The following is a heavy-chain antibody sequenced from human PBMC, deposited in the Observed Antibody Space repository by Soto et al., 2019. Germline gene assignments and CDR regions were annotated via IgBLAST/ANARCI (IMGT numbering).Heavy chain of an antibody. D-gene: IGHD3-10*01. V-gene: IGHV3-21*01. CDR1: GFTFSSYS. CDR3: ARAFGPNRGRGVIP. Sequence: GGSLRLSCAASGFTFSSYSMNWVRQAPGKGLEWVSSISSSSSYIYYADSVKGRFTISRDNAKNSLYLQMNSLRAEDTAVYYCARAFGPNRGRGVIPWGQGTLVTVSS. CDR2: ISSSSSYI. J-gene: IGHJ4*02.